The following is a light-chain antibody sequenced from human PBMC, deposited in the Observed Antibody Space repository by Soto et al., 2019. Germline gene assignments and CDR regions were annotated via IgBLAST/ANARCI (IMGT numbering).Light chain of an antibody. CDR2: QDS. Sequence: SYELTQPPSVSVSPGQTASITCSGDKLGDKYACWYQQKPGQSPVLVIYQDSKRPSGIPERFSCSNSGNTATLTISGTQAMDEADYYCQAWDRSDVVFGGGTQLTVL. CDR1: KLGDKY. J-gene: IGLJ2*01. V-gene: IGLV3-1*01. CDR3: QAWDRSDVV.